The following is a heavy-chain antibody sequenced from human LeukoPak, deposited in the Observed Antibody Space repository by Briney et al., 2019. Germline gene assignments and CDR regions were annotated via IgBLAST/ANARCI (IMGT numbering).Heavy chain of an antibody. D-gene: IGHD2-21*02. J-gene: IGHJ5*02. CDR2: SYHSGST. CDR3: ARVMAYCGGDCYSLFDP. CDR1: GYSISSGYY. Sequence: SETLSLTCTVSGYSISSGYYWGWIRQPPGKGLEWIGRSYHSGSTYYNPSVKSRVTISVDPSKHQYSLKLSSVTAAHPAVYYCARVMAYCGGDCYSLFDPWGQGTLVTVSS. V-gene: IGHV4-38-2*02.